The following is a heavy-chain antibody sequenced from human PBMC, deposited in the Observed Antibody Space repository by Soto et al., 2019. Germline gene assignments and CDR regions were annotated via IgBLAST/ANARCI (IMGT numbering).Heavy chain of an antibody. CDR3: ARGPPHQYYYGSGSYYRY. D-gene: IGHD3-10*01. V-gene: IGHV1-18*01. Sequence: GASVKVSCKASGYTFTNYGISWVRQAPGQGLEWMGWISAYNGNTNYAQKLQGRVTMTTDTSKNQFSLKLSSVTAADTAVYYCARGPPHQYYYGSGSYYRYWGQGTLVTVSS. CDR1: GYTFTNYG. J-gene: IGHJ4*02. CDR2: ISAYNGNT.